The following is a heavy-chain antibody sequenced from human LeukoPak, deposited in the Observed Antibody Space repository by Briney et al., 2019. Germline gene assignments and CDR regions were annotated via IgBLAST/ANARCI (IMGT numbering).Heavy chain of an antibody. CDR1: GFTFRNYG. CDR2: IWFDGSNK. J-gene: IGHJ4*02. V-gene: IGHV3-33*01. CDR3: ARSGSSSGSYSFDDY. Sequence: QPGRSLRLSCAASGFTFRNYGMHWGRQAPGKGLEWVAVIWFDGSNKHYADSVQGRFTISRDNSKNTLYLQMDNLRAEDTAVYYCARSGSSSGSYSFDDYWGQGTLVTVSS. D-gene: IGHD3-10*01.